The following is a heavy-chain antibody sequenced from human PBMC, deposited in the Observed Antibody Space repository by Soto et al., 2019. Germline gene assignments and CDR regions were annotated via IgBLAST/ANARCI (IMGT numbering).Heavy chain of an antibody. CDR2: IWYDGGNK. V-gene: IGHV3-33*01. J-gene: IGHJ4*02. D-gene: IGHD3-3*01. CDR3: ARSPFHYDFWSGYGDYFDY. Sequence: GGSLSLSCAASGFTFSSYGMHWVRQAPGKGLEWVAVIWYDGGNKYYADSVKGRFTISRDNSKNTLYLQMNSLRAEDTAVYYCARSPFHYDFWSGYGDYFDYWGQGTLVTVSS. CDR1: GFTFSSYG.